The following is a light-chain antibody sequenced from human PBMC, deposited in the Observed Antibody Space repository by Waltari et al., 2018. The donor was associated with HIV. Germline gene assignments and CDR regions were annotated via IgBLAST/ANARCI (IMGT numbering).Light chain of an antibody. J-gene: IGLJ2*01. V-gene: IGLV1-40*01. CDR2: GNS. Sequence: QSVLTQPPSVSGAPGQRVTIPCTGSSSNIGAGYDVHWYQQHPVTAPKLRIHGNSKRPSGVPDRVSGSKSGASASLAITGLQAEAEADYYCQSYDSSLSGSGVFGGGTKVTVL. CDR3: QSYDSSLSGSGV. CDR1: SSNIGAGYD.